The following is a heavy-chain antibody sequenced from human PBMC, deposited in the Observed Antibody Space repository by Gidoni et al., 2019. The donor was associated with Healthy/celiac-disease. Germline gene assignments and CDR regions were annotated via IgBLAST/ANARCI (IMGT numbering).Heavy chain of an antibody. Sequence: QVQLVESGGGLVKPGGSLRLSCAASGFNFSDYYMSWIRQAPGKGLEWVSYISSSSSYTNYADSVKGRFTISRDNAKNSLYLQMNSLRAEDTAVYYCAREKRPGYDSSGAFDIWGQGTMVTVSS. CDR1: GFNFSDYY. D-gene: IGHD3-22*01. J-gene: IGHJ3*02. V-gene: IGHV3-11*06. CDR3: AREKRPGYDSSGAFDI. CDR2: ISSSSSYT.